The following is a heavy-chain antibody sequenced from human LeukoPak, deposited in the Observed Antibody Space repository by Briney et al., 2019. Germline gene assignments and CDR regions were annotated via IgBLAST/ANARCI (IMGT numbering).Heavy chain of an antibody. J-gene: IGHJ6*03. D-gene: IGHD5-18*01. CDR2: IIPIFGTA. V-gene: IGHV1-69*13. CDR3: ARDGFSGYSYGFKVQYYMDV. CDR1: GYTFTAYY. Sequence: GASVKVSCKASGYTFTAYYVHWVRQAPGQGLEWMGGIIPIFGTANYAQKFQGRVTITADESTSTAYMELSSLRSEDTAVYYCARDGFSGYSYGFKVQYYMDVWGKGTTVTISS.